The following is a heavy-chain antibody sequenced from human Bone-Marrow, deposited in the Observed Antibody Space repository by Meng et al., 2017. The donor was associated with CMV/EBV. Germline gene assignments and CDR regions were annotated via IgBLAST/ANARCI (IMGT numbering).Heavy chain of an antibody. Sequence: GESLKISCAASGFTFSSYAMSWVRQAPGKGLEWVSVIYSGGSSTYYADSVKGRFTISREDAKNSVYLQMNGLRDGDTGLYYCARARSPTHFDYWGQGALVTVSS. CDR2: IYSGGSST. CDR1: GFTFSSYA. J-gene: IGHJ4*02. CDR3: ARARSPTHFDY. V-gene: IGHV3-23*03.